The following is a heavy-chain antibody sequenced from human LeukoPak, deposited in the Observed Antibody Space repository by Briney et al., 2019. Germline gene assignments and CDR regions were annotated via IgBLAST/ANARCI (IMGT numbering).Heavy chain of an antibody. CDR3: ARTYDFWSGYARGLWFDP. D-gene: IGHD3-3*01. CDR1: GGSISSGGYS. J-gene: IGHJ5*02. V-gene: IGHV4-30-2*01. Sequence: SETLSLTCAVSGGSISSGGYSWSWIRQPPGKGLEWIGYIYHSGSTYYNPSLKSRVTISVYRSKNQFSLKLSSVTAADTAVYYCARTYDFWSGYARGLWFDPWGQGTLVTVSS. CDR2: IYHSGST.